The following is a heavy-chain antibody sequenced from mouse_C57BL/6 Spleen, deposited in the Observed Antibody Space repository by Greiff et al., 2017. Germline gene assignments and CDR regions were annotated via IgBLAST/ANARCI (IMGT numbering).Heavy chain of an antibody. Sequence: EVQGVESGGGLVQPGGSLKLSCAASGFTFSDYGMAWVRQAPRKGPEWVAFISNLAYSIYYADTVTGRFTISRENAKNTLYLEMSSLRSEDTAMYYCARHGSAQAYYFDYWGQGTTLTVSS. CDR3: ARHGSAQAYYFDY. D-gene: IGHD3-2*02. J-gene: IGHJ2*01. CDR1: GFTFSDYG. CDR2: ISNLAYSI. V-gene: IGHV5-15*01.